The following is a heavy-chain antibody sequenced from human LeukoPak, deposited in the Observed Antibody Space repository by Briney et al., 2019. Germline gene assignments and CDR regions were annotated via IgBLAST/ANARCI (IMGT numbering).Heavy chain of an antibody. Sequence: SETLSLTCTVSGGSISGYYWSWIRQPPGKGLEWIGYIYYSGSTNYNPSLKSRVTISVDTSKNQFSLKLSSVTAADTAVYYCASRGDSRGRDNYYYYYYMDVWGKGTTVTVSS. CDR2: IYYSGST. V-gene: IGHV4-59*01. J-gene: IGHJ6*03. CDR3: ASRGDSRGRDNYYYYYYMDV. CDR1: GGSISGYY. D-gene: IGHD1-14*01.